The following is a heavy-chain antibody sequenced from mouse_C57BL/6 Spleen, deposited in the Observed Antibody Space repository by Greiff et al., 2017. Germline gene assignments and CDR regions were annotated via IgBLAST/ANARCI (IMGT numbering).Heavy chain of an antibody. J-gene: IGHJ2*01. Sequence: QVHVKQPGAELVKPGASVKLSCKASGYTFTSYWMQWVKQRPGQGLEWIGEIDPSDSYTNYNQKFKGKATLTVDTSSSTAYMQLSSLTSEDSAVYYCARRSRGYWGQGTTLTVSS. CDR1: GYTFTSYW. CDR2: IDPSDSYT. CDR3: ARRSRGY. V-gene: IGHV1-50*01.